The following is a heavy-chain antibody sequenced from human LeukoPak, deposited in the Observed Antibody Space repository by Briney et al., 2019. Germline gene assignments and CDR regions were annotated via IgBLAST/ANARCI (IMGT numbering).Heavy chain of an antibody. CDR1: GGSISSGDYY. D-gene: IGHD2-2*01. V-gene: IGHV4-30-4*08. Sequence: SQTLSLTCTVSGGSISSGDYYWSWIRQPPGKGLEWIGYIYYSGSTYYNPSLKSRVTISVDTSKNQFSLKLSSVTAADTAVYYCAREIVVVPAAMNPIDYWGQGTLVTVSS. CDR3: AREIVVVPAAMNPIDY. J-gene: IGHJ4*02. CDR2: IYYSGST.